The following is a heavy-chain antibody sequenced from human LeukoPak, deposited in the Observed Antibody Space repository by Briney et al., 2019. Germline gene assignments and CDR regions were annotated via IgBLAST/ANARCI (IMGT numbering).Heavy chain of an antibody. CDR2: IRLGGGLT. D-gene: IGHD3-10*01. J-gene: IGHJ2*01. V-gene: IGHV3-23*01. Sequence: EGSLRLSCSGSGFTFMNYVMAWVRQAPGKGLEWASSIRLGGGLTHSADPVKGRFIISRDMNTLFLQMNNLRPEDTAMYYCARKITMVRGPLIKGYFDLWGRGTLVSVSS. CDR3: ARKITMVRGPLIKGYFDL. CDR1: GFTFMNYV.